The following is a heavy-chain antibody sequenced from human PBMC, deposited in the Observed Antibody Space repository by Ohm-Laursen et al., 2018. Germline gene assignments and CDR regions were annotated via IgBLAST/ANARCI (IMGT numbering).Heavy chain of an antibody. V-gene: IGHV3-53*01. CDR3: ATAGPYSGDDY. D-gene: IGHD6-25*01. Sequence: SLRLSCAASGFTVNNNYMSWVRQAPGKGLEWVSVIHSSGNTYYVDSVKGRFTISRDNSKNTLYLQMNSLRDEDTAVYYCATAGPYSGDDYWGQGTLVNVSS. CDR1: GFTVNNNY. CDR2: IHSSGNT. J-gene: IGHJ4*02.